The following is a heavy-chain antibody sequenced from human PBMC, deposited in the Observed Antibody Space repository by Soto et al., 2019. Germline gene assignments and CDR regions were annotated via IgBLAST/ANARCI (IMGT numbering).Heavy chain of an antibody. V-gene: IGHV4-4*02. CDR3: ARSAGWYAIHA. J-gene: IGHJ5*02. CDR1: GDSVSSXXX. Sequence: QVQLQESGPGLVKPSGTLSLTCAVSGDSVSSXXXXXXVRQSPGKGLEWIGEVFHTGTTSYNPSLRSRVTISMDKSXXQFSLDLSSVTAADTAVYYCARSAGWYAIHAWGQGTLVIVSS. CDR2: VFHTGTT. D-gene: IGHD6-19*01.